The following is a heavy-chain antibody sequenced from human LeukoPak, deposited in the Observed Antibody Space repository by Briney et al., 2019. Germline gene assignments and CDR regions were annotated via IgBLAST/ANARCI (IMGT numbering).Heavy chain of an antibody. J-gene: IGHJ4*02. Sequence: PGGSLRLSCAASGFTFSSYAMHWVRQAPGKGLEWVANIKQDGSEKYYVDSVKGRFTISRDSSKNSLYLQMNNLRAEDTAVYYCVRDGGPYYFDCWGQGTLVTVSS. CDR1: GFTFSSYA. D-gene: IGHD3-16*01. CDR2: IKQDGSEK. CDR3: VRDGGPYYFDC. V-gene: IGHV3-7*01.